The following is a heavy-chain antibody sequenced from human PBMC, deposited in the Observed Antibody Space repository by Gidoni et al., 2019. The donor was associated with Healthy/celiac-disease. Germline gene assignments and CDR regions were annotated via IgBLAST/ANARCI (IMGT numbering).Heavy chain of an antibody. CDR2: IYYSGST. V-gene: IGHV4-39*01. Sequence: QLQLQESGPGLVKPSETLSLTCTVSGGSISSSSYYWGWIRQPPGKGLEWIGSIYYSGSTYYNPSLKSRVTISVDTSKNQFSLKLSSVTAADTAVYYCATYRGQWLVEGADGMDVWGQGTTVTVSS. CDR1: GGSISSSSYY. D-gene: IGHD6-19*01. J-gene: IGHJ6*02. CDR3: ATYRGQWLVEGADGMDV.